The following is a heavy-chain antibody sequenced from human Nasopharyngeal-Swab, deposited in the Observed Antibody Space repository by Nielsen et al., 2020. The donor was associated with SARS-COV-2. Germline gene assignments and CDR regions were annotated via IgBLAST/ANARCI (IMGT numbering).Heavy chain of an antibody. CDR3: ARSTRSNGFDL. V-gene: IGHV3-53*03. CDR1: DFTAGNDF. J-gene: IGHJ3*01. Sequence: GESLKISCAASDFTAGNDFMSWVRQPPGKGLEWVSIIYRGDNTYYADSVKGRFTISRDNSRTTLFLQMNSLRAEDTAVYYCARSTRSNGFDLWGQGTMVTVSS. CDR2: IYRGDNT.